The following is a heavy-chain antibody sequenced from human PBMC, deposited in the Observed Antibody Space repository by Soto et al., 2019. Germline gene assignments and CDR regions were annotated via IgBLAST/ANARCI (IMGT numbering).Heavy chain of an antibody. CDR1: GGTFSSYA. V-gene: IGHV1-69*13. Sequence: GASVKVSCKASGGTFSSYAISWVRQAPGQGLEWMGGIIPIFGTANYAQKFQGRVTITADESTSTAYMELSSLRSEDTAVYYCVRDYYDSSGYYNYYYYGMDVWGQGTTVTVSS. CDR2: IIPIFGTA. J-gene: IGHJ6*02. CDR3: VRDYYDSSGYYNYYYYGMDV. D-gene: IGHD3-22*01.